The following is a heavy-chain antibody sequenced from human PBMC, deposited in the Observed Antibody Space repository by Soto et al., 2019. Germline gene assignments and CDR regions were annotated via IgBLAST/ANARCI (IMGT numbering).Heavy chain of an antibody. CDR1: GFTFSSYA. CDR3: ARDASPAGVAGEFDY. V-gene: IGHV3-30-3*01. CDR2: ISYDGSNK. Sequence: GGSLRLSCAASGFTFSSYAMHWVRQTPGKGLEWVAVISYDGSNKYYADSVKGRFTISRDNSKNTLYLQMNSLRAEDTAVYYCARDASPAGVAGEFDYWGQGTLVTVSS. D-gene: IGHD6-19*01. J-gene: IGHJ4*02.